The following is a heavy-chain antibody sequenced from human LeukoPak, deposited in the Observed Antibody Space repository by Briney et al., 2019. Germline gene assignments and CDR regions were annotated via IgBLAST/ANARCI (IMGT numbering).Heavy chain of an antibody. CDR1: GFTFSSYG. Sequence: GGSLRLSCAASGFTFSSYGMHWVRQAPGKGLEWVAVIWYDGDNKYYADSVKGRFTISRDNSKNTLYLQMNSLRAEDTAVYYCASSSRREYPLGPTDYRGQGTLVTVSS. D-gene: IGHD6-6*01. V-gene: IGHV3-33*01. CDR3: ASSSRREYPLGPTDY. J-gene: IGHJ4*02. CDR2: IWYDGDNK.